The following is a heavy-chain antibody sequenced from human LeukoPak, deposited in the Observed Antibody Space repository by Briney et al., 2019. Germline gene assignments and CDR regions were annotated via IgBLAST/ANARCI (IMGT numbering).Heavy chain of an antibody. CDR3: ARDWCTGGSCYFLDN. V-gene: IGHV4-39*07. CDR2: IYYSGST. D-gene: IGHD2-15*01. CDR1: GGSISSYY. J-gene: IGHJ4*02. Sequence: SETLSLTCTVSGGSISSYYWGWIRQPPGKGLEWIGNIYYSGSTYYNPTLKSRVTISVDKSKNQFSLKLSSVTAADTAVYYCARDWCTGGSCYFLDNWGQGTLVTVSS.